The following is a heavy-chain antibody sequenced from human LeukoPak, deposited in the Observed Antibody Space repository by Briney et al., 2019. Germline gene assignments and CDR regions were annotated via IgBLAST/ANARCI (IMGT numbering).Heavy chain of an antibody. CDR2: IKQDGSEK. V-gene: IGHV3-7*01. CDR3: ARDQGGVGY. D-gene: IGHD3-16*01. CDR1: GFIFSSYW. Sequence: GGSLRLSCAASGFIFSSYWMSWVRQTPGKGLEWVANIKQDGSEKYYVDSVKGRFTISRDNAKNSLYLQMNSLRAEDTAVYYCARDQGGVGYWGQGTLVTVSS. J-gene: IGHJ4*02.